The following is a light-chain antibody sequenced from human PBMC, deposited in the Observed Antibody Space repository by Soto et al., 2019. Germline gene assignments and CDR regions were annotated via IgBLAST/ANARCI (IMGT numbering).Light chain of an antibody. CDR2: DDN. CDR3: GSWDSSLSAYV. CDR1: SSDVGVYNY. Sequence: QSVLTQPRSVSGSPGQSVTISCTGTSSDVGVYNYVSWYQQLPGTAPKLLIYDDNKRPSGIPDRFSGSKSGTSATLGITGFQTGDEADYYCGSWDSSLSAYVFGTGTKVTVL. J-gene: IGLJ1*01. V-gene: IGLV1-51*01.